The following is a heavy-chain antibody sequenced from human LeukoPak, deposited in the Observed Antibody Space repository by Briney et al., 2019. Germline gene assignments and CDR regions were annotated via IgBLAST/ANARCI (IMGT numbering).Heavy chain of an antibody. CDR3: AREGRDIVVVVAATPGAFDI. J-gene: IGHJ3*02. Sequence: GGSLRLSCAASGFTFSSYSINWVRQAPGKGLEWVSSISSSSSYIYYADSVKGRFTISRDNAKNSLYLQMNSLRAEDTAVYYCAREGRDIVVVVAATPGAFDIWGQGTMVTVSS. CDR2: ISSSSSYI. D-gene: IGHD2-15*01. CDR1: GFTFSSYS. V-gene: IGHV3-21*01.